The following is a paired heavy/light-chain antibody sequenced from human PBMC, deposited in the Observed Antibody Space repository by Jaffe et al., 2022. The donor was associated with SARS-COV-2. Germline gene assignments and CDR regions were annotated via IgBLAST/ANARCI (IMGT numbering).Heavy chain of an antibody. CDR1: GYTFSSYA. D-gene: IGHD2-15*01. CDR2: INTNIGNP. V-gene: IGHV7-4-1*02. CDR3: ARDAGIVVVEGGLDYFDY. Sequence: QVQLVQSGSELKKPGASVKVSCKASGYTFSSYAMNWVRQAPGQGLEWMGWINTNIGNPTYAQGFTGRFVFSLDTSVSTAYLQISSLKAEDTAVYYCARDAGIVVVEGGLDYFDYWGQGTLVTVSS. J-gene: IGHJ4*02.
Light chain of an antibody. V-gene: IGKV1-5*03. CDR3: QQYNTPFT. J-gene: IGKJ3*01. CDR2: KAS. CDR1: QSISTW. Sequence: DIQMTQSPSTLSASVGDRVTITCRASQSISTWLAWYQQKPGKAPKLLIYKASSLESGVPSRFSGSGSGTEFTLTISSLQPDDFATYYCQQYNTPFTFGPGTKVDIK.